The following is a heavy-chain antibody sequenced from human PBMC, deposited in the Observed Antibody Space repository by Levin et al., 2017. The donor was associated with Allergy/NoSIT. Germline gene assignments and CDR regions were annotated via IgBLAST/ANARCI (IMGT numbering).Heavy chain of an antibody. CDR2: MNPNSGNT. CDR1: GYTFTSYD. Sequence: ASVKVSCKASGYTFTSYDINWVRQATGQGLEWMGWMNPNSGNTGYAQKFQGRVTMTRNTSISTAYMELSSLRSEDTAVYYCARGGGLSGTDYYYGMDVWGQGTTVTVSS. CDR3: ARGGGLSGTDYYYGMDV. J-gene: IGHJ6*02. D-gene: IGHD6-13*01. V-gene: IGHV1-8*01.